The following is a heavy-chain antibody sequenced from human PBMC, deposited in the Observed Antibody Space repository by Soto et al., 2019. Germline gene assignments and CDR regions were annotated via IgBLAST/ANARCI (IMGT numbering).Heavy chain of an antibody. J-gene: IGHJ4*02. Sequence: EVQLVESGGGLVQPGGSLRLSCAASGFTFSSYWMSWVRQAPGKGLEWVANIKQDGSEKYYVDSVKGRFTISRDNAKNSLYLQMNSLRAEDTAVYYCARDGGRDYYDSSGYLDYWGQGTLVTVSS. CDR3: ARDGGRDYYDSSGYLDY. V-gene: IGHV3-7*01. D-gene: IGHD3-22*01. CDR1: GFTFSSYW. CDR2: IKQDGSEK.